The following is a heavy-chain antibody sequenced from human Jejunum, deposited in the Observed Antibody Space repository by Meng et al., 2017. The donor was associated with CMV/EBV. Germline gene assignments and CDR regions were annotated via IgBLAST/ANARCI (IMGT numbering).Heavy chain of an antibody. J-gene: IGHJ6*02. CDR1: TCSSEW. CDR2: IRQDGSEK. D-gene: IGHD4-17*01. CDR3: AKRGYGDYYYYYGMDV. V-gene: IGHV3-7*01. Sequence: TCSSEWRRGVRQAPGKGVEGVANIRQDGSEKYYVDAVKGRFNISRDNAKNSLYLQMNSLRAEDTAVYYCAKRGYGDYYYYYGMDVWGQGTTVTVSS.